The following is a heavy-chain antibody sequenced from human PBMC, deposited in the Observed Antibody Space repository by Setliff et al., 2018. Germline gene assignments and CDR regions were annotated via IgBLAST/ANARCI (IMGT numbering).Heavy chain of an antibody. D-gene: IGHD2-15*01. CDR2: ISAYNGFI. J-gene: IGHJ4*02. CDR3: ARDRPMVVVADNLALFDY. Sequence: VASVKVSCKASGYSFPSYGISWVRQAPGQGLEWMGWISAYNGFIIYAQMFQGRVIMTTGTSTSTAYMELRSLRSDDTAVYYCARDRPMVVVADNLALFDYWGQGTLVTVSS. CDR1: GYSFPSYG. V-gene: IGHV1-18*01.